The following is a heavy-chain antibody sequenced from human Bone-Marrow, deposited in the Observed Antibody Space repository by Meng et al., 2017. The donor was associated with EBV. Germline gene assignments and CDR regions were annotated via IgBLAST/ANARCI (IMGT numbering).Heavy chain of an antibody. V-gene: IGHV1-2*06. J-gene: IGHJ4*02. CDR2: INPNSGGT. D-gene: IGHD6-13*01. CDR3: ARVLGVIAAVPGY. Sequence: GELVESGAGVKKPGVSVKVSCKASGYTLTGYYMHWVRQAPGQGLEWMGRINPNSGGTNYAQKFQGRVTMTRDTSISTAYMELSRLRSDDTAVYYCARVLGVIAAVPGYWGQGTLVTVSS. CDR1: GYTLTGYY.